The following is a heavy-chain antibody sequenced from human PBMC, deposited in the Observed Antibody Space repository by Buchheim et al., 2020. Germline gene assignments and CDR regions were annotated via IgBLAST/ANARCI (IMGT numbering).Heavy chain of an antibody. V-gene: IGHV3-21*01. Sequence: EVQLVESGGGLVKPGGSLRLSCAASGFTFSSYSMNWVRQAPGKGLEWVSSISSSSSYIYYADSVKGRFTISRDNAKNSLYLQMNSLRAEDTAVYYCARDRGYYYDSSPKEATIGYNFDYWGQGTL. J-gene: IGHJ4*02. CDR1: GFTFSSYS. D-gene: IGHD3-22*01. CDR3: ARDRGYYYDSSPKEATIGYNFDY. CDR2: ISSSSSYI.